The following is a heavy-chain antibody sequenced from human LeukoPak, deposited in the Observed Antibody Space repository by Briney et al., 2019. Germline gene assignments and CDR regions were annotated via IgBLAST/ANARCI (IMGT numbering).Heavy chain of an antibody. V-gene: IGHV4-34*01. CDR2: INHSGST. Sequence: SETLSLTCAVYGGSFSGYYWSWIRQPPGKGLEWIGEINHSGSTNYNPSLKSRVTISVDTSKNQFSLKLSSVTAADTAVYYCAEGGGSYYRAPSWFDPWGQGTLVTVSS. J-gene: IGHJ5*02. CDR3: AEGGGSYYRAPSWFDP. D-gene: IGHD1-26*01. CDR1: GGSFSGYY.